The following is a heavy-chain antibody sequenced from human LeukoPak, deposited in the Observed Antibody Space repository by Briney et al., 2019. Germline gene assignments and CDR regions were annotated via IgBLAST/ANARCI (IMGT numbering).Heavy chain of an antibody. J-gene: IGHJ4*02. CDR2: INPDGTTT. D-gene: IGHD1/OR15-1a*01. CDR3: AKDLSWNSADC. Sequence: GGSPRLSCVGSGFTYSNYSMHWVRQAPGKGPVWVSRINPDGTTTDYADSVKGRFTISRDNAKNLLYLQMNGLRADDTAVYYCAKDLSWNSADCRGQGTLVTVSS. V-gene: IGHV3-74*01. CDR1: GFTYSNYS.